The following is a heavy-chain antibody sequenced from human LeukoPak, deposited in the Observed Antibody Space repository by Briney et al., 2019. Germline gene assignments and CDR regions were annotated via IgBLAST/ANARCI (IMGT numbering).Heavy chain of an antibody. V-gene: IGHV1-69*13. J-gene: IGHJ3*02. D-gene: IGHD3-3*01. Sequence: SVKFSCKASGGTFSRYAILWVRQAPGQGLESMGGIIPIFGTANYAQKYQGRVTITAAESTSKAYMELSSLRCEVKALDYCAKYSLRVLEWPDGGFDIWGHGTVVSVSS. CDR1: GGTFSRYA. CDR2: IIPIFGTA. CDR3: AKYSLRVLEWPDGGFDI.